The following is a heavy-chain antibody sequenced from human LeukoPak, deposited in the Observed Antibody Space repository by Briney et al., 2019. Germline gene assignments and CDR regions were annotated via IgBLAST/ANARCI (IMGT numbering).Heavy chain of an antibody. Sequence: ASVKVSCKASGGTFSSYAISWVRQAPGQGLEWMGGIIPIFGTANYAQKFQGRVTITADKSTSTAYKELSSLRSEDTAVYYCARSQQDNWFDPWGQGTLVTVSS. D-gene: IGHD6-13*01. J-gene: IGHJ5*02. CDR2: IIPIFGTA. CDR3: ARSQQDNWFDP. V-gene: IGHV1-69*06. CDR1: GGTFSSYA.